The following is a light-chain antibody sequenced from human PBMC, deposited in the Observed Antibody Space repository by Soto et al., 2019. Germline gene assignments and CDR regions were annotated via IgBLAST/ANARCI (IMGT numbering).Light chain of an antibody. V-gene: IGKV3-11*01. CDR3: QQYNNWPLT. CDR1: QSVGRH. CDR2: DAS. J-gene: IGKJ5*01. Sequence: EIVLTQSTATLSLSPGERATLPHVASQSVGRHLNWYRQKPGQAPRLLIYDASERATGIPARFSGGGSGTEFTLTITSLQSEDFAVYWCQQYNNWPLTFGPGTRLEIK.